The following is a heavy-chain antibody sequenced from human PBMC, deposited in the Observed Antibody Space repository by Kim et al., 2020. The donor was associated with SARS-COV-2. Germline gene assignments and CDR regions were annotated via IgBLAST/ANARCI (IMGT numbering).Heavy chain of an antibody. CDR2: IWYDGSNK. CDR3: ARGDSGPGSRFDP. V-gene: IGHV3-33*01. Sequence: GGSLRLSCAASGFTFSSYGMHWVRQAPGKGLEWVAVIWYDGSNKYYADSVKGRFTISRDNSKNTLYLQMNSLRAEDTAVYYCARGDSGPGSRFDPWGQGTLVTVSS. CDR1: GFTFSSYG. J-gene: IGHJ5*02. D-gene: IGHD5-12*01.